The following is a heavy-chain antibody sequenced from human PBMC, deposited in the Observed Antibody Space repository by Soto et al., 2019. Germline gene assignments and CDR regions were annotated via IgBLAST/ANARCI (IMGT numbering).Heavy chain of an antibody. CDR1: GFTFSNYA. Sequence: PVGSVRLSCVASGFTFSNYAMNWVRQAPGKGLEWVAVISYDGSNKYYADSVKGRITISRDNSRNTLYLQMNNLRAEDTAMYYCARDLGNNYGSFAYWGQGALVTVSS. CDR3: ARDLGNNYGSFAY. J-gene: IGHJ4*02. CDR2: ISYDGSNK. V-gene: IGHV3-30-3*01. D-gene: IGHD4-17*01.